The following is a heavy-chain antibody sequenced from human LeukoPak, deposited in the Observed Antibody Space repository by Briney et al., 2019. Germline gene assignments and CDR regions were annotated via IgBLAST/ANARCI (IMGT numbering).Heavy chain of an antibody. J-gene: IGHJ4*02. V-gene: IGHV3-23*01. CDR2: IGGPTET. CDR3: AKDATPRNSIWDYFGK. Sequence: TGGSLRLPWVASGFSLDICAMIWARRARGKGPEWVSSIGGPTETFYADSVKGRFTVSRDNSQNTLYLQMNSLRAEDTAVYYCAKDATPRNSIWDYFGKWGQGALVTVST. D-gene: IGHD4-23*01. CDR1: GFSLDICA.